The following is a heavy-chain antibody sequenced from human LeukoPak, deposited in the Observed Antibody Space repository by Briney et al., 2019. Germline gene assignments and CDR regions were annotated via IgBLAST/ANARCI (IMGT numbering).Heavy chain of an antibody. Sequence: SETLSLTCAVYGGSFSGYYWSWIRQPPGKGLEWIGEINHSGSTNYNPSLKSRVTISVDTSKNQFSLKLSSVTAADTPVYYCARGANGDYVTSYYFDYWGQGNLVTVSS. CDR1: GGSFSGYY. J-gene: IGHJ4*02. CDR3: ARGANGDYVTSYYFDY. V-gene: IGHV4-34*01. D-gene: IGHD4-17*01. CDR2: INHSGST.